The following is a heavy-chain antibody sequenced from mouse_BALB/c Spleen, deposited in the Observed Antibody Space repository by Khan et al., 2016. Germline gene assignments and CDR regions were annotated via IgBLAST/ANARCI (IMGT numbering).Heavy chain of an antibody. J-gene: IGHJ1*01. CDR1: GFTFSNYW. V-gene: IGHV6-6*02. D-gene: IGHD2-1*01. Sequence: EVKLEVSGGGLVQPGGSMKLSCVASGFTFSNYWMNWVRQSPEKGIEWVAEIRLKSNNYATHYAESVKGRFTISRDDSKSSVYLQMNNLRAEDTGIYYCTRGGNYEYFDVWGAGTTVTVSS. CDR3: TRGGNYEYFDV. CDR2: IRLKSNNYAT.